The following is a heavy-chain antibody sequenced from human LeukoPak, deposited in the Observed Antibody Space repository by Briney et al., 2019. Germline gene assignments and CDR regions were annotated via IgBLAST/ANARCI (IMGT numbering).Heavy chain of an antibody. V-gene: IGHV1-24*01. CDR3: ATRSSGWYDAFDI. D-gene: IGHD6-19*01. CDR1: GYTFTSYY. Sequence: GASVKVSCKASGYTFTSYYMHWVRQAPGKGLEWMGGFDPEDGETIYAQKFQGRVTMTEDTSTDTAYMELSSLRSEDTAVYYCATRSSGWYDAFDIWGQGTMVTVSS. CDR2: FDPEDGET. J-gene: IGHJ3*02.